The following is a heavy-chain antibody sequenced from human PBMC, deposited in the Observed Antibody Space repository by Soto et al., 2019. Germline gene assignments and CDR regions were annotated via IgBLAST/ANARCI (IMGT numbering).Heavy chain of an antibody. D-gene: IGHD1-1*01. V-gene: IGHV1-18*01. CDR3: ARDRERRVHKPTDNWFDP. J-gene: IGHJ5*02. Sequence: QVQLVQSGAEVKKPGASVKVSCKASGYTFTSYGISWVRQAPGQGLEWMGWISAYNGNTNYAQKLQGRVTMTTDTSTSTAYMELRSLRSDDTAVYYCARDRERRVHKPTDNWFDPWGQGTLVTVSS. CDR2: ISAYNGNT. CDR1: GYTFTSYG.